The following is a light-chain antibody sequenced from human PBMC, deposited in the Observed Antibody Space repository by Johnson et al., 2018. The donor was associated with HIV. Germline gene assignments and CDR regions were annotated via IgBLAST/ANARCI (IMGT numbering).Light chain of an antibody. Sequence: QSALTQPPSVSAAPGQKVTISCSGSNSNIGNSYVSWYQQLPRTAPKLLIYENNKRPSGIPDRFSGSKSGTSATLGITGLQTGDEADYYCGTWDSSLDAYVFGTGTKVAVL. CDR1: NSNIGNSY. CDR2: ENN. V-gene: IGLV1-51*02. CDR3: GTWDSSLDAYV. J-gene: IGLJ1*01.